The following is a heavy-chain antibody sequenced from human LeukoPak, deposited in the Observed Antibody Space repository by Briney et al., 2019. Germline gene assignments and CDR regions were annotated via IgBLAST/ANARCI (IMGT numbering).Heavy chain of an antibody. CDR3: ARDGPRAGRGVIFEN. D-gene: IGHD3-10*01. CDR1: GFTVSSNY. V-gene: IGHV3-66*01. Sequence: GGSLRLSCAASGFTVSSNYMSWVRQAPGKGLEWVSVVYSGGSTYYADSVKGGFTISRDNSQNTLYLQMNSLRAEDTAVYYCARDGPRAGRGVIFENWGQGTLVTVSS. J-gene: IGHJ4*02. CDR2: VYSGGST.